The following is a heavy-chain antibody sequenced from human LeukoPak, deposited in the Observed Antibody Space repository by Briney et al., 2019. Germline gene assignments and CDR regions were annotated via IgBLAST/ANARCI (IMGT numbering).Heavy chain of an antibody. V-gene: IGHV3-66*01. J-gene: IGHJ4*02. D-gene: IGHD6-19*01. Sequence: PGRSLRLSCAASGFTVSSNYMSWVRQAPGKGLEWVSVIYSGGSTYYADSVEGRFTISRDNPKNALYLQMNSLRAEDTAVYYCARASSFDYWGQGTLVTVSS. CDR2: IYSGGST. CDR3: ARASSFDY. CDR1: GFTVSSNY.